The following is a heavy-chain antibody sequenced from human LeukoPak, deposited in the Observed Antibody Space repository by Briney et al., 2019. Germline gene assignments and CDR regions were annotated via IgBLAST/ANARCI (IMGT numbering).Heavy chain of an antibody. CDR3: ARNDHNSTKFAT. V-gene: IGHV5-51*01. Sequence: GESLKISCKGSGYRFTRYWIGRVRQMPGKGLEWMGIIYPADSDTRYSPSFQGQVTISVDKSINTAYLQWSTLRASDTAMYYCARNDHNSTKFATWGQGTLVTVSS. CDR2: IYPADSDT. D-gene: IGHD2/OR15-2a*01. CDR1: GYRFTRYW. J-gene: IGHJ5*02.